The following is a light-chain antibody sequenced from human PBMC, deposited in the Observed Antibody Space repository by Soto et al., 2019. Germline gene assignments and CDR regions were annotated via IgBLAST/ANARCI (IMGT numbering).Light chain of an antibody. CDR2: STS. Sequence: QTVVTQEPSLTVSPGGTVTLTCASSTGTITTNNFPVWFQQKPGQAPRALIYSTSDRHSWTPARFSGSVLGGRAALTLSGAQPEDEADYYCLLSFSRVRVFGGGTKLTVL. CDR3: LLSFSRVRV. V-gene: IGLV7-43*01. CDR1: TGTITTNNF. J-gene: IGLJ2*01.